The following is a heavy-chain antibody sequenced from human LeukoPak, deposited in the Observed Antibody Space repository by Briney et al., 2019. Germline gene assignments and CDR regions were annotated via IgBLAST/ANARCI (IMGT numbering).Heavy chain of an antibody. CDR3: TTGDSSGYYPLGY. CDR1: GFTFSNAW. Sequence: SGGSLRLSCAASGFTFSNAWMSWVRQAPGKGLEWVGRIKSKTDGGTTDYAAPVKGRFTISRDDSKNTLYLQMNSLKTEDTAVYYCTTGDSSGYYPLGYWGQGTLVTVSS. J-gene: IGHJ4*02. V-gene: IGHV3-15*01. CDR2: IKSKTDGGTT. D-gene: IGHD3-22*01.